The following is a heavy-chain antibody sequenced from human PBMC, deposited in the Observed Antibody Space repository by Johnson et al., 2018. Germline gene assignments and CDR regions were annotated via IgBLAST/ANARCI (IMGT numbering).Heavy chain of an antibody. V-gene: IGHV4-59*01. D-gene: IGHD3-10*01. Sequence: QVQLQESGPGLVKPSETLSLTCTVSGGSISSYYWSWIRQPPGKGLEWIGYIYHSGSTNYNPSLKSRVTISVDTSKTQFSLRLSSVTAADTAVYYCARPGRAGLVCDAFDIWGQGTLVTVSS. CDR2: IYHSGST. J-gene: IGHJ3*02. CDR3: ARPGRAGLVCDAFDI. CDR1: GGSISSYY.